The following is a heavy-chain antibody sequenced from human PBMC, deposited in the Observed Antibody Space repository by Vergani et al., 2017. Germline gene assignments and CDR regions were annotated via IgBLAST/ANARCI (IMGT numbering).Heavy chain of an antibody. CDR1: GFTFSNAW. D-gene: IGHD2-15*01. CDR2: IKSKTDGGTT. Sequence: EVQLVESGGGLVKPGGSLRLSCAASGFTFSNAWMSWVRQAPGKGLEWVGRIKSKTDGGTTDYAAPVKGRFTISRDDSKNTLYLQMNSLKTEDTAVYYCTTEYGYCSGGSCYPFDYWGQGTLVTVSS. V-gene: IGHV3-15*01. CDR3: TTEYGYCSGGSCYPFDY. J-gene: IGHJ4*02.